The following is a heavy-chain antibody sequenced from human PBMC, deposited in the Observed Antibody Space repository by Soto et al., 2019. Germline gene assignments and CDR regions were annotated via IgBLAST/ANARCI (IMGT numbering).Heavy chain of an antibody. Sequence: GASVKVSCKASGYTFTSYGISWVRQAPGQGLEWMGWISAYNGNTNYAQKLQGRVIMTTDTSTSTAYMGLRSLRSDDTAVYYCAIYPHPYYGSGSLDYWGQGTLVTSPQ. V-gene: IGHV1-18*01. CDR3: AIYPHPYYGSGSLDY. D-gene: IGHD3-10*01. J-gene: IGHJ4*02. CDR1: GYTFTSYG. CDR2: ISAYNGNT.